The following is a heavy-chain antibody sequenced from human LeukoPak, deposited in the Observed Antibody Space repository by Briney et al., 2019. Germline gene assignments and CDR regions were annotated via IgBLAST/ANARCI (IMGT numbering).Heavy chain of an antibody. Sequence: SQTLSLTCTVSGGSISSGGYYWSWIRQPPGKGLEWIGYIYYSGSTNYNPSLKSRVTISVDTSKNQFSLKLSSVTAADTAVYYCARVQLDSSGYYGLWFDYWGQGTLVTVSS. D-gene: IGHD3-22*01. CDR1: GGSISSGGYY. CDR2: IYYSGST. J-gene: IGHJ4*02. CDR3: ARVQLDSSGYYGLWFDY. V-gene: IGHV4-61*08.